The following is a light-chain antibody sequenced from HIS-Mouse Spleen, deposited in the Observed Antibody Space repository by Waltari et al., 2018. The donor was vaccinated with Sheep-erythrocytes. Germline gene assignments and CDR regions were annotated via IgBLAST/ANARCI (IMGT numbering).Light chain of an antibody. Sequence: QSALTQPRSVSGSPGQSVTISCTGTSSDVGGYNYVSWYQQHPGKAPKIMSYDVSKRPSGVPDRFSGSKSGNTASLTISGLQAEDEADYYCCSYAGSYNHVFATGTKVTVL. CDR1: SSDVGGYNY. J-gene: IGLJ1*01. CDR3: CSYAGSYNHV. CDR2: DVS. V-gene: IGLV2-11*01.